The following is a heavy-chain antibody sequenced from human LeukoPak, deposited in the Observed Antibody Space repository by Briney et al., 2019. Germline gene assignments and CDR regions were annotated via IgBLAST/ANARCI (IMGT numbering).Heavy chain of an antibody. J-gene: IGHJ4*02. V-gene: IGHV3-7*01. CDR2: INQDGSEK. CDR1: GFSFGSYS. Sequence: QPGGSLRLSCAASGFSFGSYSMNWVRQAPGKGLEWVAIINQDGSEKNHVDSVKGRFTMSRDNAKNSLYLQMNSLRAEDSSVYYCSRSDQGLEYWGQGTLVTVSS. CDR3: SRSDQGLEY.